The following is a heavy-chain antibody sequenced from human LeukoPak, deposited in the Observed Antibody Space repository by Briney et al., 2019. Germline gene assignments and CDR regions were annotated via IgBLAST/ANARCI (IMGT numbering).Heavy chain of an antibody. J-gene: IGHJ4*02. CDR1: GFTFSSYW. CDR2: IKDGGTTT. D-gene: IGHD5-12*01. CDR3: TTIRPGY. Sequence: GGSLRLSCAASGFTFSSYWIHWGRQVPGKGLVWVPRIKDGGTTTDYADSVKGRFTISRDDAKNTLYLQMNSLRAEDTAVYYCTTIRPGYWGQGTLVTVSP. V-gene: IGHV3-74*01.